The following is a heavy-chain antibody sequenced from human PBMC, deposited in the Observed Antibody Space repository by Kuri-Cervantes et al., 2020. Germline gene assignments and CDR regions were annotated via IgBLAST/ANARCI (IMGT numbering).Heavy chain of an antibody. D-gene: IGHD6-19*01. CDR1: GFTFDDYT. CDR3: AKDQIAVAGTVDY. CDR2: ISWDGGST. Sequence: GESLKISCAASGFTFDDYTMHWVRQAPGKGLEWVSLISWDGGSTYYADSVKGRFTVSRDNSKDTLYLQMNSLRAEDTAVYYCAKDQIAVAGTVDYWGQGTLVTVSS. J-gene: IGHJ4*02. V-gene: IGHV3-43*01.